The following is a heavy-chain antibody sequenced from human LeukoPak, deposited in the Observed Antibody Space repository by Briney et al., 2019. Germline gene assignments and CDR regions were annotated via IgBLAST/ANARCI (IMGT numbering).Heavy chain of an antibody. CDR3: ARLFGGVTTYDY. V-gene: IGHV3-21*01. CDR1: GFTFSSYS. Sequence: KSGGSLRLSCAASGFTFSSYSMNWVRQAPGKGLEWVSSISSSSSYIYYADSVKGRFTISRDNAKNSLYLQMNSLRAEDTAVYYCARLFGGVTTYDYWGQGDLVTVSS. CDR2: ISSSSSYI. J-gene: IGHJ4*02. D-gene: IGHD3-10*02.